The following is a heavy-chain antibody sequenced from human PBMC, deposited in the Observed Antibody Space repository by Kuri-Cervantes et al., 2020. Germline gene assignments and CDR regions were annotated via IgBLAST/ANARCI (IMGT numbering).Heavy chain of an antibody. Sequence: GESLKISCAASGFTFSSYAMHWVRQAPGKGLEWVAVISYDGSNKYYADSVKGRFTISRDNSKNTLYLQMNSLRAEDTAVYYCARAGFTDCFDYWGQGTLVNVSS. CDR3: ARAGFTDCFDY. J-gene: IGHJ4*02. V-gene: IGHV3-30-3*01. D-gene: IGHD3-9*01. CDR1: GFTFSSYA. CDR2: ISYDGSNK.